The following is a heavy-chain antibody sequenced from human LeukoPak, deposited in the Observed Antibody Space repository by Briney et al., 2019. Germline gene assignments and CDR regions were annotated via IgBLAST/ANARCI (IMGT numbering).Heavy chain of an antibody. J-gene: IGHJ4*02. CDR2: IYHSGST. V-gene: IGHV4-4*02. D-gene: IGHD3-16*01. CDR3: ARGEFDGGVYFDY. Sequence: PSETLSLTCAASGASISSSNWWSWVRQPPGKGLEWIGEIYHSGSTNYNPSLKSRVTISVDKSKNQFSLKLSSVTAADTAVYYCARGEFDGGVYFDYWGQGTLVTVSS. CDR1: GASISSSNW.